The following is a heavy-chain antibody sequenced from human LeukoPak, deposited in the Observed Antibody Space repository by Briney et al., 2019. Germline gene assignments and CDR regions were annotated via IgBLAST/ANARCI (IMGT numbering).Heavy chain of an antibody. CDR2: IYHSGST. CDR3: ARVDYVKNWFDP. D-gene: IGHD4-17*01. J-gene: IGHJ5*02. V-gene: IGHV4-59*01. Sequence: NPSETLSLTCTVSGGSISSYYWSWIRQPPGKGLEWIGYIYHSGSTNYNPSLKSRVTISVDTSKNQFSLKLSSVTAADTAVYYCARVDYVKNWFDPWGQGTLVTVSS. CDR1: GGSISSYY.